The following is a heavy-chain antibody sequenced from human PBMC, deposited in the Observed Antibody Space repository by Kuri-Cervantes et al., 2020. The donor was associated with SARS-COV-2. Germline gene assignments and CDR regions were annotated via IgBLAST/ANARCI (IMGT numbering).Heavy chain of an antibody. J-gene: IGHJ4*02. CDR1: GFTFSSYA. V-gene: IGHV3-30-3*01. CDR3: ARVSGSYRMGSSRDSYYFDY. Sequence: GESLEISCSASGFTFSSYAMHWGRQAPGKGLEWVAVIAYDGSNKYYADSVKARFTISRDNSKTTLYLQMNSLIAEDTAVYYCARVSGSYRMGSSRDSYYFDYWGQGTLVTVSS. D-gene: IGHD1-26*01. CDR2: IAYDGSNK.